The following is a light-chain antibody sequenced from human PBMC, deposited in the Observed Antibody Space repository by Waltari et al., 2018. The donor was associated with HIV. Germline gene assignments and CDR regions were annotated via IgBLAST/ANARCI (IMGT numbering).Light chain of an antibody. CDR2: EVS. J-gene: IGLJ2*01. CDR3: SSYTSSSTHVV. Sequence: QSALTPPPSVSGSPGQSITISCTGTSSSVGCYTFVSWFQHHPGKAPKLMIDEVSNRPAGVSNRFSGSKSGNTASLTISGLQAEDEADYYCSSYTSSSTHVVFGGGTKLTVL. CDR1: SSSVGCYTF. V-gene: IGLV2-14*01.